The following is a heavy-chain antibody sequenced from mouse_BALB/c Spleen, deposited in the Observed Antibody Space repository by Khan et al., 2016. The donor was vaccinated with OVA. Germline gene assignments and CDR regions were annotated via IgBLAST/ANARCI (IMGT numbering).Heavy chain of an antibody. CDR2: INTETGEP. Sequence: QIQLVQSGPELKKPGETVKISCTASGYIFTDYSMHWVKQAPGKGLKWMGWINTETGEPTYADGFKGRFAFSLDTSASTAYLQINNLKNEDTATYFCARGGYDGYYYAMDYWGQGTSVTVSS. V-gene: IGHV9-2-1*01. CDR3: ARGGYDGYYYAMDY. D-gene: IGHD2-2*01. J-gene: IGHJ4*01. CDR1: GYIFTDYS.